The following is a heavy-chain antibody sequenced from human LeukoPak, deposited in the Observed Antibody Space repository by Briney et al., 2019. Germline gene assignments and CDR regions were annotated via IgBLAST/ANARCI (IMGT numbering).Heavy chain of an antibody. CDR3: ARDRGPGAYNWNDKLGSYYFDY. Sequence: SETLSLTCAVSGYSISSGYYWGWIRQPPGKGLEWIGSIYHSGSTYYNPSLKSRVTISVDTSKNQFSLKLSSVTAADAAVYYCARDRGPGAYNWNDKLGSYYFDYWGQGTLVTVSS. D-gene: IGHD1-20*01. V-gene: IGHV4-38-2*02. J-gene: IGHJ4*02. CDR2: IYHSGST. CDR1: GYSISSGYY.